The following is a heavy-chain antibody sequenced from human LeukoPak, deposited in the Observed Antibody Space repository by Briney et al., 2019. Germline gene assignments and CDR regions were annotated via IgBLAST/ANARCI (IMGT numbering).Heavy chain of an antibody. V-gene: IGHV4-39*07. CDR1: GGSISSNSYY. CDR3: ARGRVGATFYYYYYMDV. D-gene: IGHD1-26*01. J-gene: IGHJ6*03. Sequence: SETLSLTCAVSGGSISSNSYYWGWIRQPPGKGLEWIGNIYHSGSTNYNPSLKSRVTISVDTSKNQFSLKLSSVTAADTAVYYCARGRVGATFYYYYYMDVWGKGTTVTVSS. CDR2: IYHSGST.